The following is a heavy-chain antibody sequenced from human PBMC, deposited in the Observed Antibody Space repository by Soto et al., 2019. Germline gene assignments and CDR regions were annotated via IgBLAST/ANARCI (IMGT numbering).Heavy chain of an antibody. CDR2: INVYNGNT. V-gene: IGHV1-18*01. CDR1: GYTFTSYG. Sequence: QVQLVQSGAEVKKPGASVKVSCKASGYTFTSYGISWVRQAPGQGLEWMGWINVYNGNTNYAQKLQGRVTMTTATSTSTAYLDLRSLRSDDTAVYFCARDASRGEYAYWGQGTLVTVSS. CDR3: ARDASRGEYAY. J-gene: IGHJ4*02. D-gene: IGHD3-10*01.